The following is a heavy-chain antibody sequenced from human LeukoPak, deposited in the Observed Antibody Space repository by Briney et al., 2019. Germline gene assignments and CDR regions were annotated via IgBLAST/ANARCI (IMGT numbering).Heavy chain of an antibody. CDR2: ISPHSGDT. V-gene: IGHV1-2*02. Sequence: ASVKVSCKASGYTFTNYFAHWVRQAPGQGLEWVGWISPHSGDTNSAHKFQGRVTMTRDTSIVTAYMELSSLTSDDTAVYYCARASYITYDLWGRGTRVTVSS. J-gene: IGHJ5*02. D-gene: IGHD3-10*01. CDR3: ARASYITYDL. CDR1: GYTFTNYF.